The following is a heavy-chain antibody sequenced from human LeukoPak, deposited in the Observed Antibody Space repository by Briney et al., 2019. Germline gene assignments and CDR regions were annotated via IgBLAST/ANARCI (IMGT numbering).Heavy chain of an antibody. J-gene: IGHJ1*01. CDR1: GGSISSSNYY. D-gene: IGHD6-19*01. Sequence: PSETLSLTCTVSGGSISSSNYYWGWIRQPPGKGLEWIGSIYYSGGTYYNPSLKSRVTISVDTSKNQFSLKLSSVTAADTAVYYCARDPIAVAGTEYFQHWGQGTLVTVSS. CDR2: IYYSGGT. V-gene: IGHV4-39*07. CDR3: ARDPIAVAGTEYFQH.